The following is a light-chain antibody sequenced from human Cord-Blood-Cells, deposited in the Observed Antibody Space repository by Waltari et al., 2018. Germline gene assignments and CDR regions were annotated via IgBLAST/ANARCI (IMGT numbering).Light chain of an antibody. V-gene: IGLV2-23*01. J-gene: IGLJ3*02. CDR2: EGS. CDR3: CSYAGSSTWV. CDR1: SSDLGSYNL. Sequence: QSALTQPASVSGSPGQSLPISCTGTSSDLGSYNLVSWYQQHPGKAPKLMIYEGSKRPSGVSNRFSGSKSGNTASLTISGLQAEDEADYYCCSYAGSSTWVFGGGTKLTVL.